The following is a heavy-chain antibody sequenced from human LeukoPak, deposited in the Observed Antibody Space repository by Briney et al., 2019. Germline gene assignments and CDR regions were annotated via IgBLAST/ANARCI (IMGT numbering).Heavy chain of an antibody. Sequence: SETLSLTCTVSGGSISSGGYYWSWIRQHPGKGLEWIGYIYYSGSTYYSPSPKSRVAISVDTSKNQFSLKLSSVTAADTAVYYCANLWFGELGYYFDYWGQGTLVTVSS. CDR3: ANLWFGELGYYFDY. D-gene: IGHD3-10*01. J-gene: IGHJ4*02. CDR1: GGSISSGGYY. CDR2: IYYSGST. V-gene: IGHV4-31*03.